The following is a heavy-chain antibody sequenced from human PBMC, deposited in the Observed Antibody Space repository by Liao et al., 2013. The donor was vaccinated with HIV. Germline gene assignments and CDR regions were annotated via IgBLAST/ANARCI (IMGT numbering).Heavy chain of an antibody. V-gene: IGHV4-34*01. D-gene: IGHD1-26*01. J-gene: IGHJ4*02. Sequence: QVQLQQWGAGLLKPSETLSLTCAVYGGSFSGHYWSWIRQPPGKGLEWIGEINHRGSTNYNPSLKSRVTISLDTSKNQFSLNLSSVTAADTAVYYCARGRSYEPTTTWGQGTLVTVSS. CDR1: GGSFSGHY. CDR3: ARGRSYEPTTT. CDR2: INHRGST.